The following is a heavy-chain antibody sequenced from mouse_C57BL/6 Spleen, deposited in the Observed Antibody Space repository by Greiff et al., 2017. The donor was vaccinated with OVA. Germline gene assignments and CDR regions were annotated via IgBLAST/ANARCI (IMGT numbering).Heavy chain of an antibody. CDR3: ARRDSYWYFDV. J-gene: IGHJ1*03. CDR2: IYPGGGYT. Sequence: QVQLKQSGAELVRPGTSVKMSCKASGYTFTNYWIGWAKQRPGHGLEWIGDIYPGGGYTNYNEKFKGKATLTADKSSSTAYMQFSSPTSEDSAIYYCARRDSYWYFDVWGTGTTVTVSS. V-gene: IGHV1-63*01. CDR1: GYTFTNYW.